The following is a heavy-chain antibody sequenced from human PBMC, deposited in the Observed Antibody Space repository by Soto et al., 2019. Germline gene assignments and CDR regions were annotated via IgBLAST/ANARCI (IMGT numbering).Heavy chain of an antibody. CDR1: GGTFSSYT. D-gene: IGHD2-2*01. Sequence: EASVKVSCKASGGTFSSYTISWVRQAPGQGLEWMGRIIPILGIANYAQKFQGRVTITADKSTSTAYMELSSLRSEDTAVYYCARGKRAAVVVPAARRNYYYYMDVWGKGTTVTVSS. V-gene: IGHV1-69*02. CDR3: ARGKRAAVVVPAARRNYYYYMDV. CDR2: IIPILGIA. J-gene: IGHJ6*03.